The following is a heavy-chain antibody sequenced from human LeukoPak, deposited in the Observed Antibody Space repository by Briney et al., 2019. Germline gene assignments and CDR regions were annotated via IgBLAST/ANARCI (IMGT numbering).Heavy chain of an antibody. CDR2: ISSSGSTI. J-gene: IGHJ4*02. Sequence: GGSLRLSCAASGFTFSSYEMNWVRQAPGKGLEWVSYISSSGSTIYYADSVEGRFTISRDNAKNSLYLQMNSLRAEDTAVYYCARPYYYGSGSYLDYWGQGTLVTVSS. D-gene: IGHD3-10*01. CDR3: ARPYYYGSGSYLDY. V-gene: IGHV3-48*03. CDR1: GFTFSSYE.